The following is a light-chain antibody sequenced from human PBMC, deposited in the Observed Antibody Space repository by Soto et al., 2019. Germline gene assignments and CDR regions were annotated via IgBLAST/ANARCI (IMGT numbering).Light chain of an antibody. CDR1: QSLSRF. J-gene: IGKJ2*01. CDR2: GAS. Sequence: IVLTQSPGTLSLSPGESATLSCRASQSLSRFLAWYQQKPGQAPRLLIYGASSRAAGVPDRFSGSGSGTDFTLTISSLEPEDFAVFYCQHYATSPYTFGQGTRLEIK. V-gene: IGKV3-20*01. CDR3: QHYATSPYT.